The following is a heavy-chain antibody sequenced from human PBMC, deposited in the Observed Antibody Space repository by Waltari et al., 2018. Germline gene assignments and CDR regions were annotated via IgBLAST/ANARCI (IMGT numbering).Heavy chain of an antibody. J-gene: IGHJ4*02. Sequence: VQLLESGGGLVQPGGSLRLSCAASGFTFSNYAMSWVRQAPGKGLEWVSVSNGGGVNTYYADSVKGCLTISRDNSKNTLYLQMNSLRAEDTAVYYCAKHPTVGNFDYWGQGTLVTVSP. CDR1: GFTFSNYA. D-gene: IGHD4-4*01. V-gene: IGHV3-23*01. CDR3: AKHPTVGNFDY. CDR2: SNGGGVNT.